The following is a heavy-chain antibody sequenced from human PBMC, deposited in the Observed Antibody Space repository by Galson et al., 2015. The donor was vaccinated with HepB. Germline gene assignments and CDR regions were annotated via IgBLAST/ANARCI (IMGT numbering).Heavy chain of an antibody. D-gene: IGHD2-21*01. CDR3: ARDGSIIGYFDY. J-gene: IGHJ4*02. CDR1: GGTFSSYT. V-gene: IGHV1-69*04. CDR2: IIPILGIA. Sequence: SVKVSCKASGGTFSSYTISWVRKAPGQGLEWMGRIIPILGIANYAQKFQGRVTITADKSTSTAYMELSSLRSEDTAVYYCARDGSIIGYFDYWGQGTLVTVSS.